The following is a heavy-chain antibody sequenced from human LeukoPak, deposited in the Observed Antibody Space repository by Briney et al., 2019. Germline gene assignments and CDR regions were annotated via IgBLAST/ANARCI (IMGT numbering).Heavy chain of an antibody. CDR2: ISYDGSNK. CDR1: GFTVSSYG. V-gene: IGHV3-30*18. Sequence: GGSLRLSCAASGFTVSSYGMHWVRQAPGKGLEWVAVISYDGSNKYYADSVKGRFTISRDNSKNTLYLQMNSLRAEDTAVYYCAKDLFAYYYDSSGSEFDYWGQGTLVTVSS. J-gene: IGHJ4*02. D-gene: IGHD3-22*01. CDR3: AKDLFAYYYDSSGSEFDY.